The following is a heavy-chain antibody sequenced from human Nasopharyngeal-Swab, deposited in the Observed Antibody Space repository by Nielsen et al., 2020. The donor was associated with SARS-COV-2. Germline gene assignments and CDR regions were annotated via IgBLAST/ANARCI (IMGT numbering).Heavy chain of an antibody. V-gene: IGHV4-59*01. D-gene: IGHD5-24*01. CDR2: IYYSGST. J-gene: IGHJ6*02. Sequence: WIRQPPGKGLEWIGYIYYSGSTNYNPSLKSRVTISVDTSKNQSSLKLSSVTAADTAVYYCARGGFSQLYYYYGMDVWGQGTTVTVSS. CDR3: ARGGFSQLYYYYGMDV.